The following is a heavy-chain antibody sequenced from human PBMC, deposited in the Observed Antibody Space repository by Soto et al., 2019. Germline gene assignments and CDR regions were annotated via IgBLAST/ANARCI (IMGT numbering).Heavy chain of an antibody. CDR1: GFTFSSYG. J-gene: IGHJ4*02. V-gene: IGHV3-33*01. CDR2: IWYDGSNK. Sequence: QVQLVESGGGVVQPGRSLRLSCAASGFTFSSYGMQWVRQAPGKGLEWVAVIWYDGSNKYYADSVKGRFTISRDNSKNTLYLQINSLRAEDTAVYYCARDGLYSGSWYGAVGAHFDSWGQGTLVTVSS. D-gene: IGHD6-13*01. CDR3: ARDGLYSGSWYGAVGAHFDS.